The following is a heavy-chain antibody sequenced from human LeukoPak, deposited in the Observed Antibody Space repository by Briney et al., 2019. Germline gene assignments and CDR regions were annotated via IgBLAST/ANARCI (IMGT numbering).Heavy chain of an antibody. CDR2: MSFNGNI. V-gene: IGHV4-39*07. J-gene: IGHJ4*02. CDR1: GDSITNTNYY. CDR3: MRLNTYGLYLDY. D-gene: IGHD3-10*01. Sequence: SETLSLTCSVSGDSITNTNYYWGWVRQSPEKNLEWIVSMSFNGNIFYNPSLQSRVTISPDTSKNHFSLNLRSVTAADTAIYYCMRLNTYGLYLDYWGQGRLVTVSS.